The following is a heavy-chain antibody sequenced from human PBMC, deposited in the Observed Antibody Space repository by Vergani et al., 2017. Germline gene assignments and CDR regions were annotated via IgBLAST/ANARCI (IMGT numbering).Heavy chain of an antibody. CDR1: GFTFDDYA. CDR3: AKDNRESSGWASHFGY. J-gene: IGHJ4*02. V-gene: IGHV3-9*01. Sequence: EVQLVESGGGLVQPGRSLRLSCAASGFTFDDYAMHWVRQAPGKGLEWVSGISWNSGSIGYADSVKGRFTISRDNAKNSLYLQMNSLRAEDTALYYCAKDNRESSGWASHFGYWGQGTLVTVSS. CDR2: ISWNSGSI. D-gene: IGHD6-19*01.